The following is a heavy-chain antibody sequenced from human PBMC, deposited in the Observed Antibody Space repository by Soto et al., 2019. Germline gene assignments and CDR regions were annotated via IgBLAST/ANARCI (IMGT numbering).Heavy chain of an antibody. CDR2: IYYSGST. Sequence: QVQLQESGPGLVKPSQTLSLTCTVSGGSISSGGYYWSWIRQHPGKGLEWIGYIYYSGSTYYNPSLKRRVTISVDTSKNQFSLKLSSVTAADTAVYYCARSPAALPATAAHDAFDIWGQGTMVTVSS. CDR1: GGSISSGGYY. V-gene: IGHV4-31*03. CDR3: ARSPAALPATAAHDAFDI. D-gene: IGHD2-2*01. J-gene: IGHJ3*02.